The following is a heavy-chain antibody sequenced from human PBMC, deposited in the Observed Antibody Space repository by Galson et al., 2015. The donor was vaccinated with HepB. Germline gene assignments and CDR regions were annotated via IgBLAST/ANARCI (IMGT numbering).Heavy chain of an antibody. V-gene: IGHV3-30-3*01. J-gene: IGHJ3*02. CDR1: GFTFSSYA. D-gene: IGHD2-2*01. CDR2: ISYDGSNK. CDR3: ARDVADIVVVSAATRGAFDI. Sequence: SLRLSCAASGFTFSSYAMHWVRQAPGKGLEWVAVISYDGSNKYYADSVKGRFTISRDNSKNTLYLQMNSLRAEDTAVYYCARDVADIVVVSAATRGAFDIWGQGTMVTVSS.